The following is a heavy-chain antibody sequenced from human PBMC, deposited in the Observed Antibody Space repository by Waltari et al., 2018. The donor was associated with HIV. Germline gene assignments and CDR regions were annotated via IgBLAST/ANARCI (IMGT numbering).Heavy chain of an antibody. Sequence: VQLVQSGAEMRKPGASVKVSCRASGYTFSAYTISWVRQAPGQGLEWMGWISGYNGNTNYAQKFQGRVNMTTDTSTSTAHMELRSLRSDDTAVYYCARGVSIVRGVMIRGHMDVLGQGTTVTVSS. CDR2: ISGYNGNT. CDR1: GYTFSAYT. V-gene: IGHV1-18*01. D-gene: IGHD3-10*01. CDR3: ARGVSIVRGVMIRGHMDV. J-gene: IGHJ6*02.